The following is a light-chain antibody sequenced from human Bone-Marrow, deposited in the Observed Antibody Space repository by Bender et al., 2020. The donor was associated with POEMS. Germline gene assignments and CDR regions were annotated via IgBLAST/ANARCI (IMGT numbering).Light chain of an antibody. CDR2: DDS. V-gene: IGLV2-14*03. CDR3: SSFTTSDTLV. J-gene: IGLJ1*01. CDR1: SSDIGTYNY. Sequence: QSALTQPASVSGSPGQSITISCTGASSDIGTYNYVSWYQQHPGKAPKLMIYDDSDRPSGVSNRFSGSKSGNTASLTISGLQAEDEADYYCSSFTTSDTLVFGAGTKVTVL.